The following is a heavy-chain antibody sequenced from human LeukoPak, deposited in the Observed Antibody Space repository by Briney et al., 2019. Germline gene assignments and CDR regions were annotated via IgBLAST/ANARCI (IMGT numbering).Heavy chain of an antibody. CDR1: GFTFRSYA. Sequence: PGGSLRLSCAASGFTFRSYAMSWVRQAPGKGLEWVSAISGSGVSTYYADSVKGRFTISRDNSKDTVYLQINNLRAEDTAIYYCAKDLVAAVDYYFDSWGQGTLVTVSS. CDR3: AKDLVAAVDYYFDS. V-gene: IGHV3-23*01. J-gene: IGHJ4*02. D-gene: IGHD5-24*01. CDR2: ISGSGVST.